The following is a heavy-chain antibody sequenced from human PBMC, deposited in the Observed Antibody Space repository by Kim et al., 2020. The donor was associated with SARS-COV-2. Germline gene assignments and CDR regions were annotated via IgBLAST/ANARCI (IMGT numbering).Heavy chain of an antibody. CDR2: INTNTGNP. J-gene: IGHJ4*02. D-gene: IGHD3-10*01. Sequence: ASVKVSCKASGYTFTSYAMNWVRQAPGQGLEWMGWINTNTGNPTYAQGFTGRFVFSLDTSVSTAYLQISSLKAEDTAVYYCARAIPLKSSLWFGELWGGFDYWGQGTLVTVSS. CDR3: ARAIPLKSSLWFGELWGGFDY. CDR1: GYTFTSYA. V-gene: IGHV7-4-1*02.